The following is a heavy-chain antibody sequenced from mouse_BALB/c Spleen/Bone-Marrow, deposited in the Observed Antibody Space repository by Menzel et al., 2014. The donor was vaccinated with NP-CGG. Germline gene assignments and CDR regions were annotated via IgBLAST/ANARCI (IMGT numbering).Heavy chain of an antibody. D-gene: IGHD2-3*01. Sequence: VQLVESGPGLVAPSQSLSITCTVSGFSLTSYSVHWVRQPPGKGLEWLGVIWAGGSTNYNSALMSRLSISKDNSRSQVFLKMSSLQTDDTAMFYCARDDDSYAMDYWGQGTSVTVS. J-gene: IGHJ4*01. CDR1: GFSLTSYS. CDR3: ARDDDSYAMDY. CDR2: IWAGGST. V-gene: IGHV2-9*02.